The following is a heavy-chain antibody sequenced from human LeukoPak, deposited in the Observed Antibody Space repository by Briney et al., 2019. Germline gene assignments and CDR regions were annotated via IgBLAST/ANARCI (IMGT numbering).Heavy chain of an antibody. CDR2: IYHGGST. CDR1: GGSITYYH. V-gene: IGHV4-59*08. D-gene: IGHD6-13*01. CDR3: ARRLSSWYAFDY. J-gene: IGHJ4*02. Sequence: SETLSLTCTVSGGSITYYHWSWIRQPPGKGLEWIGYIYHGGSTNYNPSLKSRVTISVDTPKNQFSLKLSSVTAADTAVYYCARRLSSWYAFDYWGQGTLVTVSS.